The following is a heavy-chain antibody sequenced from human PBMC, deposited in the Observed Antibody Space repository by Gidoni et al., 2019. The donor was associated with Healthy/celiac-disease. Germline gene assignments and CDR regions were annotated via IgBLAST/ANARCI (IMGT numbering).Heavy chain of an antibody. D-gene: IGHD3-3*01. CDR2: IKQDGSEK. Sequence: EVQLVESGGGLVQPGGSLRLSCAASGFTFSSYWMSWVRQAPGKGLEWVANIKQDGSEKYYVDSVKGRFTISRDNAKNSLYLQMNSLRAEDTAVYYCARDDHYDFWSGYYHYYYGMDVWGQGTTVTVSS. V-gene: IGHV3-7*03. CDR3: ARDDHYDFWSGYYHYYYGMDV. J-gene: IGHJ6*02. CDR1: GFTFSSYW.